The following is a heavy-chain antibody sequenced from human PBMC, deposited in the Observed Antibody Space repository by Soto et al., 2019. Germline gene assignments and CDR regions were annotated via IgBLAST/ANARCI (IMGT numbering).Heavy chain of an antibody. V-gene: IGHV4-59*01. CDR3: ARDWEYSSSSVAFDI. CDR2: IYYSGST. CDR1: GGSISSYY. Sequence: ETLSRTGPVSGGSISSYYWSWIRQPPGKGLEWIGYIYYSGSTNYNPSLKSRVTISVDTSKNQFSLKLSSVTAADTAVYYCARDWEYSSSSVAFDIWGQGTMVTVSS. J-gene: IGHJ3*02. D-gene: IGHD6-6*01.